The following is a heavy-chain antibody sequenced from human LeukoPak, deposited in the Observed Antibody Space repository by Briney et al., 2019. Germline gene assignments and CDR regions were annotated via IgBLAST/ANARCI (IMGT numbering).Heavy chain of an antibody. J-gene: IGHJ3*02. CDR2: VKSKTDGGTT. Sequence: PGGSLRLSCAASGFTFSNAWMSWVRQAPGKGLEWIGRVKSKTDGGTTDYTAPVKGRFTISRDDSKNTLYLQMNSLKTEDTAVYYCTRDGIAVAAPTVRGAFDIWGQGTMVTVSS. V-gene: IGHV3-15*01. CDR1: GFTFSNAW. CDR3: TRDGIAVAAPTVRGAFDI. D-gene: IGHD6-19*01.